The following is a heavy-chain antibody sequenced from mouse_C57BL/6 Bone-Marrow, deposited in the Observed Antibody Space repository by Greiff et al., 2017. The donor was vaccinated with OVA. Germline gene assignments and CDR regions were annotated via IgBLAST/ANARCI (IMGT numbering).Heavy chain of an antibody. J-gene: IGHJ3*01. V-gene: IGHV3-1*01. CDR3: ARRGNYSAWFAY. CDR2: ISYSGST. Sequence: EVQLQQSGPGMVKPSQSLSLTCTVTGYSITSGYDWHWIRHFPGNKLEWMGYISYSGSTNYNPSLKSRISITHDTSKNHFFLKLNSVTTEDTATYYCARRGNYSAWFAYWGQGTLVTVSA. CDR1: GYSITSGYD. D-gene: IGHD2-1*01.